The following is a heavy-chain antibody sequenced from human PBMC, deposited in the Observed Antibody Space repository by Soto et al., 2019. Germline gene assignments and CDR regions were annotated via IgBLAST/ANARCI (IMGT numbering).Heavy chain of an antibody. J-gene: IGHJ6*02. CDR2: IYHSGST. CDR3: ARISGSYYYGMDV. Sequence: QVQLQESGPGLVKPSRTLSLTCAVSGGSISSSNWWRWVRQPPGKGLEWIGEIYHSGSTNYNPSLNRRVTIAVDNSKNQLSVKLGSVTAADSAVYYCARISGSYYYGMDVWGQGTTVTVSS. CDR1: GGSISSSNW. D-gene: IGHD1-26*01. V-gene: IGHV4-4*02.